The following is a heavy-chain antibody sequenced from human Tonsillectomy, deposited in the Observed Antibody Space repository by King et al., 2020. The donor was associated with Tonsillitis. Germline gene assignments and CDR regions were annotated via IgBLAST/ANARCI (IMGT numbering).Heavy chain of an antibody. CDR3: AKACDNTIYWYFDL. CDR2: ISWNSGSI. Sequence: VQLVESGGGLVQPGRSLRLSCAASGFTFDDYAMHWVRQAPGKGLEWGSGISWNSGSIDYADSVKGRFTISRDNAKNSLYLQMNSQTAGDTAFYYCAKACDNTIYWYFDLWGRGTLVTVSS. CDR1: GFTFDDYA. D-gene: IGHD3-9*01. V-gene: IGHV3-9*01. J-gene: IGHJ2*01.